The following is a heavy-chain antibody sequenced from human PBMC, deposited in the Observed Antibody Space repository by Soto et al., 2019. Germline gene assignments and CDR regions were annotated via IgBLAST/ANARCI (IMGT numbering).Heavy chain of an antibody. V-gene: IGHV1-18*01. D-gene: IGHD3-16*01. J-gene: IGHJ4*02. CDR2: ISAYNGNT. CDR1: GYTFTSYG. CDR3: ARGNYDYVWGSPPAVYFDY. Sequence: ASVKVSCQDSGYTFTSYGISWVRQAPRKGLEWMGWISAYNGNTNYAQKLQGRVTMTTDTSTSTAYMELRSLRSDDTAVYYCARGNYDYVWGSPPAVYFDYWGQGTLVTVSS.